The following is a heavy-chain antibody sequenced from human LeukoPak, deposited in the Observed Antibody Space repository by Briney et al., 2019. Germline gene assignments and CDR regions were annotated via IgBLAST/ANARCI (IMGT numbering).Heavy chain of an antibody. CDR1: GFTFSSYA. J-gene: IGHJ4*02. CDR3: AKSLRLGELSLDY. D-gene: IGHD3-16*02. Sequence: GGSLRLSCAASGFTFSSYAMSSVRQAPGKGLEWGSAISGSGGSTYYADSVKGRFTISRDNSKNTLYLQMNSLRAEDTAVYYCAKSLRLGELSLDYWGQGTLVTVSS. V-gene: IGHV3-23*01. CDR2: ISGSGGST.